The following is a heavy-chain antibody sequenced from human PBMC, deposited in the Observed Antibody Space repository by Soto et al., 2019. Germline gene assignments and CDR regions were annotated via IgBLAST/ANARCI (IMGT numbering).Heavy chain of an antibody. CDR1: GGSISSGGYS. J-gene: IGHJ4*02. CDR2: IYHSGST. D-gene: IGHD4-17*01. V-gene: IGHV4-30-2*02. Sequence: SETLSLTCAVSGGSISSGGYSWSWIRQPPGKGLEWIGYIYHSGSTYYNPSLKSRVTISVDRSKNQFSLKLSSVTAADTAVYYCASSYGGLFDYWGQGTLVTVSS. CDR3: ASSYGGLFDY.